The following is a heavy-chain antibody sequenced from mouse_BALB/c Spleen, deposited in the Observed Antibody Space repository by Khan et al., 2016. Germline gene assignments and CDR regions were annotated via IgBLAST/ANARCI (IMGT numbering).Heavy chain of an antibody. J-gene: IGHJ2*01. Sequence: EVELVESGGGLVKPGGSLRLSCATSGFTFTDYYMSWVRQPPGKALEWLGFIRNKANGYTTEYSANVKGRITIARDKSQSILYLQMNTLRAEDSPTYYCSRYDFDYWGQGTTLTVSS. CDR1: GFTFTDYY. CDR3: SRYDFDY. CDR2: IRNKANGYTT. D-gene: IGHD2-14*01. V-gene: IGHV7-3*02.